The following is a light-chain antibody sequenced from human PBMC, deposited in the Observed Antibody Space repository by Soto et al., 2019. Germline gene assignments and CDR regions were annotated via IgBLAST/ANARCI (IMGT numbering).Light chain of an antibody. J-gene: IGKJ1*01. Sequence: EIVMTQSPATLSVSPGERATLSCRPGQGGSSILAWYQHKPGQAPRGLIYGASTRATGIPGRFSGSGSTTESCLTIRSLQSEDVAVDYCEQYNDWPRTCGRGTKV. V-gene: IGKV3-15*01. CDR1: QGGSSI. CDR2: GAS. CDR3: EQYNDWPRT.